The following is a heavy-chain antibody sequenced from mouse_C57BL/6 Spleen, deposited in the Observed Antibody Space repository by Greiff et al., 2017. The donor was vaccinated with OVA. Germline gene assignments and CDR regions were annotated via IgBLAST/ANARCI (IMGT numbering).Heavy chain of an antibody. J-gene: IGHJ2*01. V-gene: IGHV1-26*01. D-gene: IGHD2-3*01. CDR1: GYTFTDYY. Sequence: EVQLQQSGPELVKPGASVKISCKASGYTFTDYYMNWVKQSHGKSLEWIGDINPNNGGTSYNQKFKGKATLTVDKSSSTAYMELRSLTSEDSAVYYCAMGDGYPIFDYWGQGTTLTVSS. CDR3: AMGDGYPIFDY. CDR2: INPNNGGT.